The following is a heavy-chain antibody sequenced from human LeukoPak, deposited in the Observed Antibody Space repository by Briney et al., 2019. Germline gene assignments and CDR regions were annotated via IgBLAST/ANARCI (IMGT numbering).Heavy chain of an antibody. CDR1: GYTFTSYD. D-gene: IGHD3-10*01. CDR3: ARGSRQRGSYLGNFDY. CDR2: TNPNSGNT. Sequence: ASVKVSCKASGYTFTSYDINWVRQATGQGLEWMGWTNPNSGNTGYAQKFQGRVTMTRNTSISTAYMELSSLRSEDTAVYYCARGSRQRGSYLGNFDYWGQGTLVTVSS. V-gene: IGHV1-8*01. J-gene: IGHJ4*02.